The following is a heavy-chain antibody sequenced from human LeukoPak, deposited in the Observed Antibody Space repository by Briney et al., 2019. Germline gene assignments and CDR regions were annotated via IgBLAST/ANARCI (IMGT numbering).Heavy chain of an antibody. Sequence: PGGSLRLPCESSGFTFNNYGMHWVRQAPGKGLEWVAVIWHDGDTKFYADSVKGRFTISRDKSKNTLYLEMNSLRAEDTAVYYCVKDSTTRASNLPDYWGHGTLVTVSS. V-gene: IGHV3-33*03. J-gene: IGHJ4*01. CDR2: IWHDGDTK. D-gene: IGHD1/OR15-1a*01. CDR1: GFTFNNYG. CDR3: VKDSTTRASNLPDY.